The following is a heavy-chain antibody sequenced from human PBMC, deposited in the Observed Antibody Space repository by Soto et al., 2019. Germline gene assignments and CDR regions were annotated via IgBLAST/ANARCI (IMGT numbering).Heavy chain of an antibody. CDR3: TRYDYIWGSDRYRCAY. J-gene: IGHJ4*02. CDR2: IKSKIDGGTT. D-gene: IGHD3-16*02. CDR1: GFPFSNAW. Sequence: EVQLVESGGGLVKPGGSLRLSCAASGFPFSNAWMSWVRQAPGKGLEWVARIKSKIDGGTTDYAALVKGRFTISRNDSKNTLYMQMNSLETEDTAMYYCTRYDYIWGSDRYRCAYWGQGALVTVSS. V-gene: IGHV3-15*01.